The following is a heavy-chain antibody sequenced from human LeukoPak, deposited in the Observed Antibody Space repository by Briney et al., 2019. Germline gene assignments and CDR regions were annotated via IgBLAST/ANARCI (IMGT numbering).Heavy chain of an antibody. CDR1: GGSISSYY. J-gene: IGHJ5*02. D-gene: IGHD3-9*01. CDR2: IYYSGST. V-gene: IGHV4-59*01. CDR3: ARHPNRYDILTGYYNWFDP. Sequence: SETLSLTCTVSGGSISSYYWSWIRQPPGKGLEWIGYIYYSGSTNYNPSLKSRVTISVDTSKNQFSLKLSSVTAADTAVYYCARHPNRYDILTGYYNWFDPWGQGTLVTVSS.